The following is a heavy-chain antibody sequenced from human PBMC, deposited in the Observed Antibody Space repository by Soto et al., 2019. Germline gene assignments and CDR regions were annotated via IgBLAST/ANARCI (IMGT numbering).Heavy chain of an antibody. CDR1: GGSISSGGYS. CDR3: AGVFGELLSGKYYYYGMDA. Sequence: SETLSLTCAVSGGSISSGGYSWSWIRQPPGKGLEWIGYIYHSGSTYYNPSLKSRVTISVDRSKNQFSLKLSSVTAADTAVYYCAGVFGELLSGKYYYYGMDAWGQGTTVTVSS. CDR2: IYHSGST. D-gene: IGHD3-10*02. J-gene: IGHJ6*02. V-gene: IGHV4-30-2*01.